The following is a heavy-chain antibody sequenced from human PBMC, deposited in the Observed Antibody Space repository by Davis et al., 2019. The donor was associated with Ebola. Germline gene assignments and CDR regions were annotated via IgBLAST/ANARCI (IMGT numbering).Heavy chain of an antibody. J-gene: IGHJ4*02. Sequence: GESLKISCAASGFTVSSNYMSWVRQAPGKGLEWVSAIIDSGDSAEYADAVQGRFTISRDNSKNTMYLQMNSLRAEDTAVYYCARGDGYNFFDYWGQGTLVTVSS. CDR2: IDSGDSA. CDR3: ARGDGYNFFDY. D-gene: IGHD5-24*01. CDR1: GFTVSSNY. V-gene: IGHV3-53*01.